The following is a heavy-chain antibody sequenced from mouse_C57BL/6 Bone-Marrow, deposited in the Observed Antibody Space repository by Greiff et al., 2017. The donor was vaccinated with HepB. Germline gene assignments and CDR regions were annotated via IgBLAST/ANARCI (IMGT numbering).Heavy chain of an antibody. Sequence: EVQLQQSGAELVRPGASVKLSCTASGFNIKDDYMHWVKQRPEQGLEWIGWIDPENGDTEYASKFQGKATITADTSSKPAYLQLSSLTSEDTAVYYCTTWGYNYYAMDYWGQGTSVTVSS. J-gene: IGHJ4*01. D-gene: IGHD2-2*01. CDR3: TTWGYNYYAMDY. CDR1: GFNIKDDY. CDR2: IDPENGDT. V-gene: IGHV14-4*01.